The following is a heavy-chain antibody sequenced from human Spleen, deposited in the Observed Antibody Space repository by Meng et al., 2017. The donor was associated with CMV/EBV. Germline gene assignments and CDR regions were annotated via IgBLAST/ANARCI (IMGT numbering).Heavy chain of an antibody. D-gene: IGHD2-21*01. J-gene: IGHJ4*02. CDR1: GFTFSSYS. CDR3: AKYSAVGERLYYFDY. V-gene: IGHV3-21*04. Sequence: GGSLRLSCAASGFTFSSYSMNWVRQAPGKGLEWVSSISSSSSYIYYADSVKGRFTISRDNAKNTLYLQMNNLRAEDTAVYYCAKYSAVGERLYYFDYWGQGTLVTVSS. CDR2: ISSSSSYI.